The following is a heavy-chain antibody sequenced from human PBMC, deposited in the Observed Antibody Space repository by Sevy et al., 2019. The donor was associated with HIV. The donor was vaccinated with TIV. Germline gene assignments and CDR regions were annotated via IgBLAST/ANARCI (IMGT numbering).Heavy chain of an antibody. Sequence: GGFLRLSCEVSGFTFSKYWMHWVRQAPGKGLVWISRINGDGNSPMYADSVQGRFTTPRDNAKNRQFLQMNSRRADDTGIYYCAREGVDFWRGPVYYYYRMDVWGQGTTVTVSS. D-gene: IGHD3-3*01. J-gene: IGHJ6*02. V-gene: IGHV3-74*03. CDR1: GFTFSKYW. CDR2: INGDGNSP. CDR3: AREGVDFWRGPVYYYYRMDV.